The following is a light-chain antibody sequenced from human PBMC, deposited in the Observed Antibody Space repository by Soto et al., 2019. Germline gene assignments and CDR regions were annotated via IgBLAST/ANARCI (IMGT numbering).Light chain of an antibody. Sequence: EIVLTQSPATLSLSPGERATLSCSAIQSVSSYLAWYQQKPGQAPRLLIYDASNRATGIPARFSGSGSGTDFTLTISSLEPEDFAVYYCQQRSNWPPEITFGGGTKVDIK. CDR1: QSVSSY. CDR3: QQRSNWPPEIT. V-gene: IGKV3-11*01. CDR2: DAS. J-gene: IGKJ4*01.